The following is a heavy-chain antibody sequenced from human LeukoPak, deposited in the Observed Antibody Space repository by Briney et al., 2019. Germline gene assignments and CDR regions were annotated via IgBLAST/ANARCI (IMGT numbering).Heavy chain of an antibody. D-gene: IGHD3-22*01. V-gene: IGHV1-18*04. CDR2: ISAYNGNT. CDR1: GYTFTRYY. J-gene: IGHJ4*02. CDR3: ARDDFRQYYYDSSGYHYHDY. Sequence: ASVKVSCKASGYTFTRYYMHWVRQAPGQGLEWMGWISAYNGNTNYAQKLQGRVTMTTDTSTSTAYMELRSLRSDDTAVYYCARDDFRQYYYDSSGYHYHDYWGQGTLVTVSS.